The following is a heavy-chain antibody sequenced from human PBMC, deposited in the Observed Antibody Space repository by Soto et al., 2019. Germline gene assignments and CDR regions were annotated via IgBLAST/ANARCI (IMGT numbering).Heavy chain of an antibody. CDR1: GFTFGDYA. J-gene: IGHJ4*02. V-gene: IGHV3-49*04. D-gene: IGHD4-17*01. Sequence: GGSLRLSCTASGFTFGDYAMSWVRQAPGKGLEWVGFIRSKAYGGTTEYAASVKGRFTISRDDSKSIAYLQMSSLKTEDTAVYYCTRAQAYGDFDYWGQGTLVTVSS. CDR3: TRAQAYGDFDY. CDR2: IRSKAYGGTT.